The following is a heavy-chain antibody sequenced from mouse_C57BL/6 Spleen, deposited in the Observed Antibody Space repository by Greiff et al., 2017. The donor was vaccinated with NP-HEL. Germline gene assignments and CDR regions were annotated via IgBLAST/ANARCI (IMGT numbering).Heavy chain of an antibody. D-gene: IGHD5-1*01. CDR2: INPYNGGT. CDR1: GYTFTDYY. Sequence: VQLQQSGPVLVKPGASVKMSCKASGYTFTDYYMNWVKQSHGKSLEWIGVINPYNGGTSYNQKFKGKATLTVDKSSSTAYMELNSLTSEDSAVYYCASPYSTYDYWGQGTTLTVSS. CDR3: ASPYSTYDY. J-gene: IGHJ2*01. V-gene: IGHV1-19*01.